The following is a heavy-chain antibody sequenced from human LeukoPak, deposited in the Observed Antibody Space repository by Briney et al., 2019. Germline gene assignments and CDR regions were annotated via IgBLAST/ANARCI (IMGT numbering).Heavy chain of an antibody. CDR3: ARRPRNDILTGTPFDY. J-gene: IGHJ4*02. V-gene: IGHV4-59*01. D-gene: IGHD3-9*01. CDR1: GGSISSYY. Sequence: PSETLSLTCTVSGGSISSYYWSWIRQPPGKRLEWIGYIYYSGSTDSNPSLKSRVTISVDTSKNQFSLKLRSVTAADTAVYYCARRPRNDILTGTPFDYWGQGILVTVSS. CDR2: IYYSGST.